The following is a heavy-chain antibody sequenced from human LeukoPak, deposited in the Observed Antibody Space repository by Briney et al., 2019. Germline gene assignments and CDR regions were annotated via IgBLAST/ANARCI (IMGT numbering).Heavy chain of an antibody. J-gene: IGHJ4*02. D-gene: IGHD2-2*01. CDR3: ARGPSKPAAPPDY. CDR1: GFTFSSYG. V-gene: IGHV3-48*04. Sequence: QTGGSLRLSCGASGFTFSSYGINRVRRTRGWVLGMVSYISSSVSTIYYADSVKGRFTISRDNAKNSLYLQMNSLRAEDTAVYYCARGPSKPAAPPDYWGQGTLVTVPS. CDR2: ISSSVSTI.